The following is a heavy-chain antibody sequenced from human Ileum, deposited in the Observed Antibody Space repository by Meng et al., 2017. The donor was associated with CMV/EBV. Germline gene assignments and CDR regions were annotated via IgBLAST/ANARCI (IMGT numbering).Heavy chain of an antibody. CDR3: ARGDYYDSSGYPKGEYYYYYYGMDV. D-gene: IGHD3-22*01. Sequence: GESLKISCVASGFTFSSYSMNWVRQAPGKGLEWVSYISISSSTIYYADSVKGRFTISRDNAKNSLYLQMNSLRAEDTAVYYCARGDYYDSSGYPKGEYYYYYYGMDVWGQGTTVTVSS. CDR1: GFTFSSYS. CDR2: ISISSSTI. J-gene: IGHJ6*02. V-gene: IGHV3-48*04.